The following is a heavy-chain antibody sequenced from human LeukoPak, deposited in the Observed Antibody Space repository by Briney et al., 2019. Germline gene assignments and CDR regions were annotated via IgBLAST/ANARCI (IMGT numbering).Heavy chain of an antibody. CDR1: GFSLSTSGMC. CDR3: ARSITMTYHDAFDI. V-gene: IGHV2-70*11. CDR2: IDWDDDK. Sequence: SGPALVKPTQTLTLTCTFSGFSLSTSGMCVSWIRQPPGKALEWLARIDWDDDKYYSTSLKTRLTISKDTSKNQVVLTMTNMDPVDTATYYCARSITMTYHDAFDIWGQGTMVTVSS. D-gene: IGHD3-22*01. J-gene: IGHJ3*02.